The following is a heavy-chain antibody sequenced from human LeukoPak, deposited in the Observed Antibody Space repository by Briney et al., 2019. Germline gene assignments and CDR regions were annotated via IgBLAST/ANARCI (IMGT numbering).Heavy chain of an antibody. CDR2: IYTSGST. V-gene: IGHV4-4*07. J-gene: IGHJ4*02. CDR1: GGSISSYY. CDR3: ARENSGSYREFDY. D-gene: IGHD1-26*01. Sequence: TSETLSLTCTVSGGSISSYYWSWIRQPPGKGLEWIGRIYTSGSTNYNASLKSRVSMSVDTSKNQFSLKLSSVTAADTAVFYCARENSGSYREFDYWGQGTLVTVSS.